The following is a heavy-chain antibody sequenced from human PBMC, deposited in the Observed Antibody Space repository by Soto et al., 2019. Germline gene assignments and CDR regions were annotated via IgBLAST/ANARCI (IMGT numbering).Heavy chain of an antibody. CDR3: AGSFGVAAAGPFDY. V-gene: IGHV4-31*03. D-gene: IGHD6-13*01. J-gene: IGHJ4*02. Sequence: SETMSLTSTVSGGYISSGGYYWSWIRKHPGKGLEWIGYIYYSGSTYYNPSLKSRVTISVDTSKNQFSLKLSSVTAADTAVYYCAGSFGVAAAGPFDYWGQGTLVTVSS. CDR1: GGYISSGGYY. CDR2: IYYSGST.